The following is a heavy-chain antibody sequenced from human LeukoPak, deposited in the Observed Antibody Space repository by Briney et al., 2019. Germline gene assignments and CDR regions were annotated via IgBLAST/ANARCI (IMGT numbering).Heavy chain of an antibody. J-gene: IGHJ4*02. CDR3: ATDNYDILTGYFDY. D-gene: IGHD3-9*01. CDR1: GGTFSSYA. Sequence: ASVKVSCKASGGTFSSYAISWVRQAPGQGLEWMGGIIPIFGTANYAQKFQGRVTITTDESTSTAYMELSSLRSEDTAVYYCATDNYDILTGYFDYWGQGTLVTVSP. V-gene: IGHV1-69*05. CDR2: IIPIFGTA.